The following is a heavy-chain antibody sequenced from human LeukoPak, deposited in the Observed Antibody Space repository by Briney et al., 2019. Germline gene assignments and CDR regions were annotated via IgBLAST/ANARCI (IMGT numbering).Heavy chain of an antibody. V-gene: IGHV3-64*01. Sequence: GGSLRLSCAASGFSFSGDYIHWVRQAPGKGLEYVSAISGNGVTTHYTNSVKGRFTISRDNSKNAVYLQMGSLSTEDTAVYYCARDTNREQDIWGQGTTVTVSS. CDR3: ARDTNREQDI. J-gene: IGHJ6*02. CDR2: ISGNGVTT. CDR1: GFSFSGDY. D-gene: IGHD3-3*01.